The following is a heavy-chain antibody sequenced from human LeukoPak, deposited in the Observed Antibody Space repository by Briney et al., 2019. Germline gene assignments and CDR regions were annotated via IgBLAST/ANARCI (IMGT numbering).Heavy chain of an antibody. CDR2: IKQDGSEK. D-gene: IGHD3-10*01. J-gene: IGHJ5*02. V-gene: IGHV3-7*01. CDR3: ARDRAHYGSGSGTRKFDP. Sequence: GGSLRLSRTASGFIFSTYWMSWVRQAPGKGLEWVANIKQDGSEKYYVDSLKGRFTISRDNAKNSLYLQMNSLRAEDTAVYYCARDRAHYGSGSGTRKFDPWGQGTLVTVSS. CDR1: GFIFSTYW.